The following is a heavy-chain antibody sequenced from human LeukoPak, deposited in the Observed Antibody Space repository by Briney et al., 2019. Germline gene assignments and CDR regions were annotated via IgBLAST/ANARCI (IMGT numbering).Heavy chain of an antibody. CDR1: GFTVSSNY. J-gene: IGHJ3*02. CDR3: ARETNRIAVAGLDAFDI. D-gene: IGHD6-19*01. V-gene: IGHV3-66*01. CDR2: IYSGGST. Sequence: GGSLRLSCAASGFTVSSNYMSWVRQAPGKGLEWVSVIYSGGSTYYADSVKGRFTISRDNSKNTLYLQMNSLRAEDTAVYYCARETNRIAVAGLDAFDIWGQGTMVTVSS.